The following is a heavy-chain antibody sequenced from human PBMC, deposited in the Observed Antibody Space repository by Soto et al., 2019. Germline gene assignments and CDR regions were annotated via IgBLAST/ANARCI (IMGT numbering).Heavy chain of an antibody. CDR1: GFTFSSYA. D-gene: IGHD6-13*01. CDR2: ISGRGDNT. V-gene: IGHV3-23*01. Sequence: GGSLRLSCAASGFTFSSYAMSWVRQAPGKGLEWVSAISGRGDNTYYADSVKGRFTISRDNSKNTLYLQMNSLRAEDTAVYYCAISRYSSSWCYFDYWGQGTLVTVSS. CDR3: AISRYSSSWCYFDY. J-gene: IGHJ4*02.